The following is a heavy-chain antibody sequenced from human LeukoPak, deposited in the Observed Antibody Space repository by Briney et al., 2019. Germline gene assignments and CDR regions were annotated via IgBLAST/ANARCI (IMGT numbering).Heavy chain of an antibody. D-gene: IGHD2-2*01. V-gene: IGHV1-46*01. J-gene: IGHJ4*02. Sequence: ASVKVSCKASGYTFIRYYMYWVRQAPGQGLEWMGIINPSGGSTSYAQKFQGRLTMTRDTPTSTVYMELSSLRSEDTAVYYCARGTDYQLPLLDCWGQGTLVTVSS. CDR3: ARGTDYQLPLLDC. CDR1: GYTFIRYY. CDR2: INPSGGST.